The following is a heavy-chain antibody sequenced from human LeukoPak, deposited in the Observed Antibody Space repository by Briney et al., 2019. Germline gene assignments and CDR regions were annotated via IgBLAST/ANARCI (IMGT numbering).Heavy chain of an antibody. Sequence: PGGSLRLSCAASGFTFSSYSMNWVRQAPGKGLEWVSFITSSSSTIHYVDSVKGRFTISRDSAKNSLYLQMNSLRAEDTAVYYCARDRPGSGWYYFDSWGQGTLVTVSS. CDR2: ITSSSSTI. J-gene: IGHJ4*02. V-gene: IGHV3-48*04. D-gene: IGHD6-19*01. CDR1: GFTFSSYS. CDR3: ARDRPGSGWYYFDS.